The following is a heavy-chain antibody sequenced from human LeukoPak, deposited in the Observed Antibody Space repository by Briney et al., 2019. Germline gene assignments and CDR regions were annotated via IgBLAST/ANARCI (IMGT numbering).Heavy chain of an antibody. D-gene: IGHD1-26*01. CDR3: AREVGTPQAFDI. J-gene: IGHJ3*02. CDR2: INSRSSTI. Sequence: GGSLRLSCAVSGFTFSRSSMNWVRQAPGKGLEWVSYINSRSSTIYYADSVRGRFTISRDNAKNSLYLQMNSLKAEDTAIYYCAREVGTPQAFDIWGQGTMVTVSS. CDR1: GFTFSRSS. V-gene: IGHV3-48*01.